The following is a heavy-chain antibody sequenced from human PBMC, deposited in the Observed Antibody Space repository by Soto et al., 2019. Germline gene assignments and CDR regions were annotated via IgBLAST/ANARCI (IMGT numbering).Heavy chain of an antibody. CDR3: AREAGYCSSTSCTNYYYYGMDV. Sequence: EVQLVESGGGLVQPGGSLRLSCAASGFTFSSYSMNWVRQAPGKGLEWVSYISSSSSTIYYADSVKGRFTIARANAKNSLYLQMNSLRDEDTAVYYCAREAGYCSSTSCTNYYYYGMDVWGQGTKVTVSS. V-gene: IGHV3-48*02. CDR1: GFTFSSYS. D-gene: IGHD2-2*03. CDR2: ISSSSSTI. J-gene: IGHJ6*02.